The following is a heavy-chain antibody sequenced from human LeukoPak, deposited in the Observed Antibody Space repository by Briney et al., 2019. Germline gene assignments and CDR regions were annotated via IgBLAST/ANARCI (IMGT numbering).Heavy chain of an antibody. V-gene: IGHV4-4*07. D-gene: IGHD3-22*01. Sequence: SETLSLTCTVSGGSISSYYWSWIRQPAGKGLEWIGRIYTSGSTNYNPSLKSRVTMSVDTSKSQFSLKLSSVTAADTAVYYCARDVEYYDSSGYYDYWGQGTLVTVSS. CDR3: ARDVEYYDSSGYYDY. J-gene: IGHJ4*02. CDR1: GGSISSYY. CDR2: IYTSGST.